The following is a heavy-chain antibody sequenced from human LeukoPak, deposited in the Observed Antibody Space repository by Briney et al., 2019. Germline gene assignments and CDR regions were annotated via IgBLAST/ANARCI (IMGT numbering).Heavy chain of an antibody. V-gene: IGHV4-59*05. CDR1: GGSISSYY. Sequence: SETLSLTCTVSGGSISSYYWSWIRQPPGKGLEWIGSIYYSGSTYYNPSLKSRVTISVDTSKNQFSLKLSSVTAADTAVYYCARTGIAVAGTGTPHDYWGQGTLVTVSS. D-gene: IGHD6-19*01. J-gene: IGHJ4*02. CDR3: ARTGIAVAGTGTPHDY. CDR2: IYYSGST.